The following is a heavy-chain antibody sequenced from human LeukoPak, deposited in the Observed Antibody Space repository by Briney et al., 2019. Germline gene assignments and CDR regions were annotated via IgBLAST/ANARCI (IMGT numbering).Heavy chain of an antibody. D-gene: IGHD3-22*01. Sequence: SETLSLTCTVPGGSISSSSYYWGWIRHPPGKGLEWIGSIYYSGSTYYNPSLKSRVTISVDTSKNQFSLKLSSVTAADTAVYYCARARAPDSSGYYWGQGTLVTVSS. J-gene: IGHJ4*02. V-gene: IGHV4-39*07. CDR3: ARARAPDSSGYY. CDR2: IYYSGST. CDR1: GGSISSSSYY.